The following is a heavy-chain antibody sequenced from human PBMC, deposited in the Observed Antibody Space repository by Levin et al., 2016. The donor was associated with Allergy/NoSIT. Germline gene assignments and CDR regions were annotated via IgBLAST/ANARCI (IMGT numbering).Heavy chain of an antibody. J-gene: IGHJ4*02. Sequence: SVKVSCKASGGTFSTYAISWVRQAPGQGLEWMGGIIPIFGVPNYAQKFQGRATITADTSTSTVYMELSSLRSEDAAVYYCATPTTGLFYFDYWGQGTLVTVSS. CDR1: GGTFSTYA. V-gene: IGHV1-69*10. D-gene: IGHD3-9*01. CDR2: IIPIFGVP. CDR3: ATPTTGLFYFDY.